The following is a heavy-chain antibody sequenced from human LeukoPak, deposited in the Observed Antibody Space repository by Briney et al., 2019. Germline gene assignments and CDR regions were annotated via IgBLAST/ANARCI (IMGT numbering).Heavy chain of an antibody. J-gene: IGHJ4*02. Sequence: PGGSLRLSCAASGFTFSSYWMTWVRQAPGKGLEWVASIKQDGNEKYYLDSVKGRFTISRDNAKYSLYLQMNSLRAEDTAVYYCARLKDGRSLFDYWGQGILVTVSS. CDR1: GFTFSSYW. D-gene: IGHD5-24*01. CDR2: IKQDGNEK. CDR3: ARLKDGRSLFDY. V-gene: IGHV3-7*01.